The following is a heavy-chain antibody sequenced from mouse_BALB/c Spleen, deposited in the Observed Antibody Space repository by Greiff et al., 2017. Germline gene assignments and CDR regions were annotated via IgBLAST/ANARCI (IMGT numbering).Heavy chain of an antibody. V-gene: IGHV1-82*01. CDR1: GYAFSSSW. CDR2: IYPGDGDT. J-gene: IGHJ2*01. Sequence: VKLQESGPELVKPGASVKISCKASGYAFSSSWMNWVKQRPGQGLEWIGRIYPGDGDTNYNGKFKGKATLTADKSSSTAYMQLSSLTSVDSAVYFCARSQGYWGQGTTLTVSS. CDR3: ARSQGY. D-gene: IGHD3-2*02.